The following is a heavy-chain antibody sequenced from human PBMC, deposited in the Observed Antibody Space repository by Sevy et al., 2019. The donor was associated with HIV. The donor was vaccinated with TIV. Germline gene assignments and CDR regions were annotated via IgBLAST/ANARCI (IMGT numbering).Heavy chain of an antibody. CDR1: VFTFGDYA. CDR3: TRPLATADTPEYFFDY. Sequence: GGSLRLSCTSSVFTFGDYATSWFRQAPGKGLEWVAFIRRNSHEPYGGTTEYAASVKGRFTISRDDSKSIAYLQMNSLKTEDTAVYYCTRPLATADTPEYFFDYWGQGILVTVSS. CDR2: IRRNSHEPYGGTT. D-gene: IGHD5-12*01. J-gene: IGHJ4*02. V-gene: IGHV3-49*03.